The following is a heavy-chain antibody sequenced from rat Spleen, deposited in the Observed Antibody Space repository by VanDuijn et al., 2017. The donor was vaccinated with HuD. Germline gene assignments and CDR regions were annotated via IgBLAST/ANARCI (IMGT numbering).Heavy chain of an antibody. Sequence: EVQLVESDGGLVQPGRSLKLSCAASGFIFSDYHLAWVRQAPTKGLEWVAYISYDGGSTYYRDSVKGRFTISRDNAKSTLYLQMDSLRSEDTATYYCARHADYWGQGVMVTVSS. CDR3: ARHADY. J-gene: IGHJ2*01. CDR2: ISYDGGST. CDR1: GFIFSDYH. V-gene: IGHV5-7*01.